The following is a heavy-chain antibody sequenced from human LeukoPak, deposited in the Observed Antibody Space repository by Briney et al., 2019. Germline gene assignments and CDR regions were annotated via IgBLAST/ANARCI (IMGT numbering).Heavy chain of an antibody. D-gene: IGHD4-11*01. CDR3: ARGSSVTANNFDY. CDR1: GFTFSTYW. J-gene: IGHJ4*02. CDR2: IKQDESEK. V-gene: IGHV3-7*01. Sequence: GGSLRLSCAASGFTFSTYWMSWVRQAPGKGLEWVANIKQDESEKYYVDSVKGRFTISRDNAKNSLYLQMNSLRAEDTAVYYCARGSSVTANNFDYWGQGTLVTVSS.